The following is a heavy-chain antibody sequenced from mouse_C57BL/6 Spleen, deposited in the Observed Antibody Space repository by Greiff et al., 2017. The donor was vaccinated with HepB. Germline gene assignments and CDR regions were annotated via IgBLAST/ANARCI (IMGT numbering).Heavy chain of an antibody. CDR3: AKSTMVTTGAMDY. V-gene: IGHV5-4*01. CDR1: GFTFSSYA. Sequence: EVQRVESGGGLVKPGGSLKLSCAASGFTFSSYAMSWVRQTPEKRLEWVATISDGGSYTYYPDNVKGRFTISRDNAKNNLYLQMSHLKSEDTAMYYCAKSTMVTTGAMDYWGQGTSVTVSS. CDR2: ISDGGSYT. D-gene: IGHD2-1*01. J-gene: IGHJ4*01.